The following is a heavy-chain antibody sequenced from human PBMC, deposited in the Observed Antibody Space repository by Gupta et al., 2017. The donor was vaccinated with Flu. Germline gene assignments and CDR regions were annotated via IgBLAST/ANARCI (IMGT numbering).Heavy chain of an antibody. CDR1: YS. V-gene: IGHV3-21*01. Sequence: YSMNWVRQAPGKGLEWVSYISSGGSYIYYADSVKGRFTISRDNAKSSLYLQMNSLRAEDTAVYYCARVSITFGGVIAPVDNWGQGTLVTVSS. D-gene: IGHD3-16*02. J-gene: IGHJ4*02. CDR3: ARVSITFGGVIAPVDN. CDR2: ISSGGSYI.